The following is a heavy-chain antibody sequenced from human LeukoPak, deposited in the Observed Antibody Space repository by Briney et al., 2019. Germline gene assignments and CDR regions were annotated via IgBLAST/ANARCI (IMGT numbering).Heavy chain of an antibody. D-gene: IGHD6-13*01. J-gene: IGHJ3*02. CDR3: ARQSRQQLVLDAFDI. V-gene: IGHV4-59*08. Sequence: PSETLSLTCTVSGGSISSYYWSWIRQPPGKGLEWIGYIYYSGSTNYNPSLKSRVTISVDTSKNQFSLKLSSVTAADTAVYYCARQSRQQLVLDAFDIWGQGTMVTVSS. CDR2: IYYSGST. CDR1: GGSISSYY.